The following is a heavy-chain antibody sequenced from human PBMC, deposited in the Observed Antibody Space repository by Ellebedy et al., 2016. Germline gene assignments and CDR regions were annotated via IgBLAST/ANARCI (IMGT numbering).Heavy chain of an antibody. Sequence: ASVKVSXKASGYIFANYFMHWVRQAPGHGLEWMGIINSGGGNTNYAQKFQGRISMTRDTSTGTFYLELNSLKPEDTAVYYCVPTDFGLIGGHFWGPGSRVTV. CDR2: INSGGGNT. D-gene: IGHD3-10*01. CDR3: VPTDFGLIGGHF. J-gene: IGHJ4*02. CDR1: GYIFANYF. V-gene: IGHV1-46*01.